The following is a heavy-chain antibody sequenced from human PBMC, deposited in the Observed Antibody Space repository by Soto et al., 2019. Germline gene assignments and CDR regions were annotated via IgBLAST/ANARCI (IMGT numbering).Heavy chain of an antibody. D-gene: IGHD6-13*01. CDR1: GFTFSSYE. CDR3: ARETAAGTGDDWFDP. J-gene: IGHJ5*02. CDR2: ISSSGSTI. V-gene: IGHV3-48*03. Sequence: GGSLRLSCAASGFTFSSYEMNWVRQAPGKGLEWVSYISSSGSTIYYADSVKGRFTISRDNAKNSLYLQMNSLRAEDTAVYYCARETAAGTGDDWFDPWGQGTLVTAPQ.